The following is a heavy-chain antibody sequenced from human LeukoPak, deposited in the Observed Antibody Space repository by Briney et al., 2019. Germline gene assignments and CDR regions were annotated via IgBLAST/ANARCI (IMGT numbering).Heavy chain of an antibody. D-gene: IGHD5-24*01. CDR2: ISYDGDTK. V-gene: IGHV3-30*18. CDR3: AKDNNWLYYFDY. J-gene: IGHJ4*01. Sequence: GRSLRPSCGVSGFTFSSFGMHWVRQAPGKGLEWVAIISYDGDTKRYADSVKGRFTISRDNSRNTLYLQMNNLRPEDTAVYFCAKDNNWLYYFDYWGHGTLVSVTS. CDR1: GFTFSSFG.